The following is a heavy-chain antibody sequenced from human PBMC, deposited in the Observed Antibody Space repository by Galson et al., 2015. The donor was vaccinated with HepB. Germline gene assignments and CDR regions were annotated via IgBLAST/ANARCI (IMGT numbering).Heavy chain of an antibody. D-gene: IGHD6-13*01. Sequence: LSLTCTVSGGSISTYYWSWIRQPPGKGLEWIGYIYYSGSSNYNPSLKSRVTISIDTSKNRFSLRLSSVTAADTAVYYCARGIAAADWGQGTLVTVSS. V-gene: IGHV4-59*01. CDR2: IYYSGSS. CDR1: GGSISTYY. CDR3: ARGIAAAD. J-gene: IGHJ4*02.